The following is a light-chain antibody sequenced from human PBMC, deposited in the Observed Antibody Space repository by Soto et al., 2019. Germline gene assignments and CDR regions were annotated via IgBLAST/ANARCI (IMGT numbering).Light chain of an antibody. Sequence: EIVLTQSPGTLSLPPGERATLSCRASQSVGSSYLAWYLQKPGQAPRLLIYGASARATGIPDRFSGSGSGTGFTLNISRLEREHFAVYYCQMYGNSPWTFGQWTKVDIK. CDR2: GAS. CDR1: QSVGSSY. V-gene: IGKV3-20*01. CDR3: QMYGNSPWT. J-gene: IGKJ1*01.